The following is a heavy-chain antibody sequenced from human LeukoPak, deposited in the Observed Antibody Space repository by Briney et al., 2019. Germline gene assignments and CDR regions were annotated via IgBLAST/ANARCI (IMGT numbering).Heavy chain of an antibody. D-gene: IGHD2/OR15-2a*01. CDR3: ARDEDTSALSEY. V-gene: IGHV3-23*01. CDR1: GFSSSSNT. J-gene: IGHJ4*02. Sequence: GGSLRLSCAGSGFSSSSNTMSWVRQAPGRGLEWVSAISNNGGRTDYADSVKGRFTISGDNSKSTLYLHMDSLRAEDTAVYYCARDEDTSALSEYWGQGTLVTVSS. CDR2: ISNNGGRT.